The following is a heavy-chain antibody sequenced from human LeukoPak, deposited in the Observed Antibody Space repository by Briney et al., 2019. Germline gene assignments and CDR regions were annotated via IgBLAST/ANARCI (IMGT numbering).Heavy chain of an antibody. CDR1: GFTFSSYA. CDR3: AKDSSGYYHAWYYFDY. J-gene: IGHJ4*02. V-gene: IGHV3-23*01. CDR2: ISGSGGST. Sequence: GGSLRLSCAASGFTFSSYAMSWVRQAPGKGLEWVSAISGSGGSTYYADSVKGRFTISRDNSKNTVYLQIDSLRAEDTALYYCAKDSSGYYHAWYYFDYWGQGSLVTVSS. D-gene: IGHD3-22*01.